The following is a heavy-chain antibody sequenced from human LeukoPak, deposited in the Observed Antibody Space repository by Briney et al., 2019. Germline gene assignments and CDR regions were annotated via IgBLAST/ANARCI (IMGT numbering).Heavy chain of an antibody. CDR2: INHSGST. V-gene: IGHV4-34*01. CDR3: ASSSWYWGYYYGMDV. Sequence: SETLSLTCAVYGGSFSGYYWSWIRQPPGRGLEWIGEINHSGSTNYNPSLKSRVTISVDTSKNQFSLKLSSVTAADTAVYYCASSSWYWGYYYGMDVWGQGTTVTVSS. D-gene: IGHD6-13*01. J-gene: IGHJ6*02. CDR1: GGSFSGYY.